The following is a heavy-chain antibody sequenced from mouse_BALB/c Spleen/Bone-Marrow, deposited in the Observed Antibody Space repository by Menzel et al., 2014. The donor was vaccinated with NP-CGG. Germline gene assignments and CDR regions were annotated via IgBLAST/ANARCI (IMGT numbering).Heavy chain of an antibody. V-gene: IGHV6-6*02. D-gene: IGHD1-1*01. CDR3: TRHYYGSSFDY. CDR2: IRLKSNNYAT. CDR1: GFTFSNYW. Sequence: EVQPVESGGGLVQPGGSMKLSCVASGFTFSNYWMNWVRQSPEKGLEWVAEIRLKSNNYATHYAESVKGRFTISRDDSKSSVYLQMNNLRAEDTGSYYCTRHYYGSSFDYWGQGTTLTVSS. J-gene: IGHJ2*01.